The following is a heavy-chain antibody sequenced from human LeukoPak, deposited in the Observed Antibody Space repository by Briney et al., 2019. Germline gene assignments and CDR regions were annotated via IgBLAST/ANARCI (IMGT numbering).Heavy chain of an antibody. V-gene: IGHV4-59*01. J-gene: IGHJ4*02. CDR2: IYYSGST. D-gene: IGHD6-19*01. CDR3: CSGWLLDY. CDR1: GGSISGYY. Sequence: SETLSLTCTVSGGSISGYYWSWIRQPPGKGLEWIGYIYYSGSTNYNPSLKSRVTISVDTSKNQFSLKLSSVTAADTAVYYCCSGWLLDYWGQGTLVTVSS.